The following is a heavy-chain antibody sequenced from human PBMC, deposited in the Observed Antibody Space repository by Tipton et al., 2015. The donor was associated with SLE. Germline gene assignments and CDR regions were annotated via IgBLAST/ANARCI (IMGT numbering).Heavy chain of an antibody. CDR2: ISSDGDSV. CDR3: AKDPESIAVAGYFDY. D-gene: IGHD6-19*01. V-gene: IGHV3-11*04. CDR1: GFTASDYY. J-gene: IGHJ4*02. Sequence: SLRLSCAASGFTASDYYMNWVRQVPGKGLEWLSYISSDGDSVHYADSVKGRFTISRDNAKKSLYLQMNSLRAEDTAVYYCAKDPESIAVAGYFDYWGQGTLVTVSS.